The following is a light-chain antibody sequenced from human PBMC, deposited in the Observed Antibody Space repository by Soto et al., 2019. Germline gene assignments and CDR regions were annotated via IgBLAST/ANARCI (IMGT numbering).Light chain of an antibody. V-gene: IGKV1-5*01. CDR3: QQYISYPYT. CDR1: QTTNTW. CDR2: DGS. J-gene: IGKJ2*01. Sequence: DIQMTQFPSTLSASVGDRVTITCRASQTTNTWVAGYQQKPGTAPQLLINDGSSLSGGVPSRFRASGSGTEFTLTLSSLQQDDLATYYFQQYISYPYTFGQGTKVAIK.